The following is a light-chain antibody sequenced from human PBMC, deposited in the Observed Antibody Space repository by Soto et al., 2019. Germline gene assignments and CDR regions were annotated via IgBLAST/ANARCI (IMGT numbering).Light chain of an antibody. CDR2: GAF. CDR3: QQFDDYPFT. V-gene: IGKV3-11*01. CDR1: SSVTNF. J-gene: IGKJ3*01. Sequence: EIVLTQSPATLSLSPGERATLSCRASSSVTNFLAWYQQKPGQAPRLLIYGAFNRATGIPARFSGSGSGTDFTLTISSLEPEDSATYYCQQFDDYPFTFGPGTKVDIK.